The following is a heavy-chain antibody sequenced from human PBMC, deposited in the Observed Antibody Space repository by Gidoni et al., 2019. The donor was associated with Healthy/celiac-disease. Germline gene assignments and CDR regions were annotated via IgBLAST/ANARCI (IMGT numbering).Heavy chain of an antibody. CDR3: AREAIGDYDSSGSAFDI. CDR1: GGSLSVNY. V-gene: IGHV4-34*01. J-gene: IGHJ3*02. Sequence: QVQLQQWGAGLLTPSETLSLTCAVYGGSLSVNYWSWSRQPPRKGLEWIGEINHSGSTNYTQSLKSRVTISVDTSKNQFYLKLSSVTAADTVVYYCAREAIGDYDSSGSAFDIWGQGTMVTVSS. CDR2: INHSGST. D-gene: IGHD3-22*01.